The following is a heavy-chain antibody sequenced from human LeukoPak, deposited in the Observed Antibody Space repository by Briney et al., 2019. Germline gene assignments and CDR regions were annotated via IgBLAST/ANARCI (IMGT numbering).Heavy chain of an antibody. CDR2: IFSNDEK. V-gene: IGHV2-26*01. CDR1: GFSLSNARMG. J-gene: IGHJ4*02. Sequence: SGPTLVNPTETLTLTCTVSGFSLSNARMGVSWIRQPPGKALEWLAHIFSNDEKSYSTSLKSRLTISKDTSKSQVVPTMTNMDPVDTATYYCARILYYYDSSGYSRVFDYWGQGTLVTVSS. CDR3: ARILYYYDSSGYSRVFDY. D-gene: IGHD3-22*01.